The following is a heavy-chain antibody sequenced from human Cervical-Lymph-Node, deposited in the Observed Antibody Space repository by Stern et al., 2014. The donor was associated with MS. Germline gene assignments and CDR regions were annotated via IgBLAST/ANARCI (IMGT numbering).Heavy chain of an antibody. CDR3: AREDSYDSSGYYRLEGGPFDY. CDR2: IIPIFGTA. J-gene: IGHJ4*02. CDR1: GGTFSSYA. D-gene: IGHD3-22*01. Sequence: QVQLVQSGAEVKKPGSSVKVSCKASGGTFSSYAISWVRQAPGQGLEWMGGIIPIFGTANYAQKFECRVTITADESTSTAYMELSSLRSEDTAVYYCAREDSYDSSGYYRLEGGPFDYWGQGTLVTVSS. V-gene: IGHV1-69*01.